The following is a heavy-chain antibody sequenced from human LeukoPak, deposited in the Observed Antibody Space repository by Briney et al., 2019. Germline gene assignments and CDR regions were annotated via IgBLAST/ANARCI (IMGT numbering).Heavy chain of an antibody. CDR1: GGSFSNYY. Sequence: SETLSLTCSVSGGSFSNYYWSWIRQPPGKGLEWVGFTYYSGTTDYNPSLKSRVTISVDTSKKQFSLKLSSVTAADTAVYYCARGVVLTGYPLDFWGRGTLVTVSS. CDR2: TYYSGTT. V-gene: IGHV4-59*01. J-gene: IGHJ4*02. CDR3: ARGVVLTGYPLDF. D-gene: IGHD3-9*01.